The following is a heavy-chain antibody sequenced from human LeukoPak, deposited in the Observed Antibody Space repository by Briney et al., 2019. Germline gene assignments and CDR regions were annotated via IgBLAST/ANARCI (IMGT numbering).Heavy chain of an antibody. CDR1: GYTFTSYD. V-gene: IGHV1-2*02. CDR2: INPNSGGT. Sequence: ASVKVSCKASGYTFTSYDINWVRQATGQGLEWMGWINPNSGGTNYAQKFQGRVTMTRDTSISTAYMELSRLRSDDTAVYYCARVGFGDPYDYWGQGTLVTVSS. CDR3: ARVGFGDPYDY. D-gene: IGHD4-17*01. J-gene: IGHJ4*02.